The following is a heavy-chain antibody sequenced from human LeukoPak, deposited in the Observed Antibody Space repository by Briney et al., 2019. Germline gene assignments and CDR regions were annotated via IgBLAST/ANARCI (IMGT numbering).Heavy chain of an antibody. CDR1: GFGVSSNH. Sequence: GGSLRLSCAASGFGVSSNHVAWVRQAPGKGLEWVSVRQPGNVSYYADSVKGRFTTSADTSKNTLYLQMNNLRSEDTALYYCARERDYDTYFDYWGQGTLVTVSS. V-gene: IGHV3-53*01. D-gene: IGHD3-22*01. J-gene: IGHJ4*02. CDR2: RQPGNVS. CDR3: ARERDYDTYFDY.